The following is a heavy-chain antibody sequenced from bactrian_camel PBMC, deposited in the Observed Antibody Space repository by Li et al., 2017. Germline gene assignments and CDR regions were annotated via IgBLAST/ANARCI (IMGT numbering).Heavy chain of an antibody. J-gene: IGHJ4*01. CDR1: GSTSEIYC. D-gene: IGHD2*01. CDR3: APDLEIRGGYCYKTNNY. Sequence: QVQLVESGGGSVQAGGSLRLSCEASGSTSEIYCMGWFRQGPGKDREAVASIWTADGRTYYADSVKGRFSISRDSAKNTLFLQMDILNSEDTAMYYCAPDLEIRGGYCYKTNNYWGQGTQVTVS. CDR2: IWTADGRT. V-gene: IGHV3S63*01.